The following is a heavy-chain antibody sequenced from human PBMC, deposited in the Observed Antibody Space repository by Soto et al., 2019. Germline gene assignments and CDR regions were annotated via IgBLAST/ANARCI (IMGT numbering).Heavy chain of an antibody. J-gene: IGHJ6*03. V-gene: IGHV3-48*01. CDR1: GFNFSSYS. CDR3: ARGRGPLGYYYYMDD. CDR2: ISSSSSTI. Sequence: HPGGSLRLSCAAYGFNFSSYSMNWVRQAPGKGLEWVSYISSSSSTIYYADSVKGRFTISRDNAKNSLYLQMNSLRAEDTAVYYCARGRGPLGYYYYMDDWGKGTTVTVSS.